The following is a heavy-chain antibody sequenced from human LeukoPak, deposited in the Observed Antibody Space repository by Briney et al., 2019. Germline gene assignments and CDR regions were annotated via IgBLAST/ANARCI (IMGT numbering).Heavy chain of an antibody. D-gene: IGHD6-13*01. CDR2: INPSGGST. CDR3: ARVPIAAAASYYFDY. CDR1: GYTFTSYY. V-gene: IGHV1-46*01. Sequence: PRASVKVSCKASGYTFTSYYMHWVRQAAGQGLEWMGVINPSGGSTSYAQKFQGRVTMTRDTSTSTVYMELSSLRSEDTAVYYCARVPIAAAASYYFDYWGQGTLVTVSS. J-gene: IGHJ4*02.